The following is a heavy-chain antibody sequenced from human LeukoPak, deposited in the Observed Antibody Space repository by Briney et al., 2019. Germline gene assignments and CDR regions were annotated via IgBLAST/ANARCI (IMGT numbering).Heavy chain of an antibody. D-gene: IGHD3-10*01. CDR1: GYTLTELS. CDR3: ATMGYYGSGSYDY. Sequence: EASVKVSCKVSGYTLTELSMHWVRQAPGKGLEWMGGFDPEDGETIYAQKFQGRVTMTEDTSTDTAYMELSSLRSGDTAVYYCATMGYYGSGSYDYWGQGTLVTVSS. CDR2: FDPEDGET. V-gene: IGHV1-24*01. J-gene: IGHJ4*02.